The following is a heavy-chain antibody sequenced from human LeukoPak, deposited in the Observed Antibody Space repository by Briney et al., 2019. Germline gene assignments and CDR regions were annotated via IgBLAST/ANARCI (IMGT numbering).Heavy chain of an antibody. J-gene: IGHJ6*02. V-gene: IGHV4-30-2*01. D-gene: IGHD6-13*01. CDR3: ARKAAAGADYYYYYGMDV. Sequence: SETLSLTCTVSGGSISSGDYYWSWIRQPPGKGLEWIGYIYHSGSTYYNPSLKSRVTKSVDRSKNQFSLKLSSVTAADTAVYYCARKAAAGADYYYYYGMDVWGQGTTVTVSS. CDR2: IYHSGST. CDR1: GGSISSGDYY.